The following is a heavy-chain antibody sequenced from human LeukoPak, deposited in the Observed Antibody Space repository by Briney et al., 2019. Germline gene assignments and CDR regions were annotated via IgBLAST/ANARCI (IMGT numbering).Heavy chain of an antibody. J-gene: IGHJ4*02. V-gene: IGHV4-38-2*02. CDR3: ARVGSDSSGWRRFDY. Sequence: PSETLSLTCSVSDYSISSGYYWGWIRQPPGKGLEWIGSMEWIGSIYHSGSAYYNPSLKSRVTISVDTSKNQFSLKLSSVTAADTAVYYCARVGSDSSGWRRFDYWGQGTLVTVSS. D-gene: IGHD6-19*01. CDR1: DYSISSGYY. CDR2: IYHSGSA.